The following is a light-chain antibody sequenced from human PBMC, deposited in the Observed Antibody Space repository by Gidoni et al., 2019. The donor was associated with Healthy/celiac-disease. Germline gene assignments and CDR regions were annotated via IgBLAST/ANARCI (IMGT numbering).Light chain of an antibody. CDR2: LEGSGSY. J-gene: IGLJ3*02. CDR1: SGHSSYI. V-gene: IGLV4-60*02. Sequence: HPVLTQSSSPSASLGPSVKLTCTLSSGHSSYIIAWHQQQPGKAPRYLMKLEGSGSYNKGSGVPDRFSGSSSGADRYLTISNLQFEDEADYYCETWDSNTWVFGGGTKLTVL. CDR3: ETWDSNTWV.